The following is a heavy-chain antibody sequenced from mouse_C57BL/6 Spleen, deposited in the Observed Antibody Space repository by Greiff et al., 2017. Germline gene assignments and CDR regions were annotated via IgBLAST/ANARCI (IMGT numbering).Heavy chain of an antibody. D-gene: IGHD4-1*01. Sequence: EVKLQESGPGLVKPSQSLSLTCSVTGYSITSGYYWNWIRQFPGNKLEWMGYISYDGSNNYNPSLKNRISITRDTSKNQFFLKLNSVTTEDTATYYCARVSGTLGYFDVWGTGTTVTVSS. CDR3: ARVSGTLGYFDV. CDR1: GYSITSGYY. CDR2: ISYDGSN. V-gene: IGHV3-6*01. J-gene: IGHJ1*03.